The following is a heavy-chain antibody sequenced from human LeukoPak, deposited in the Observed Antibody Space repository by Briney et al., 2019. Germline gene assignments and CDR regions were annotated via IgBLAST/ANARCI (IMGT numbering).Heavy chain of an antibody. Sequence: GGSPRLSCAASGFTFSSYSMNWVRQAPGKGLEWVSSISSSSSYIYYADSVKGRFTISRDNAKNSLYLQMNSLRAEDTAVYYCARAASTRRGFLEWSLRAFDIWGQGTMVTVSS. J-gene: IGHJ3*02. V-gene: IGHV3-21*01. D-gene: IGHD3-3*01. CDR3: ARAASTRRGFLEWSLRAFDI. CDR2: ISSSSSYI. CDR1: GFTFSSYS.